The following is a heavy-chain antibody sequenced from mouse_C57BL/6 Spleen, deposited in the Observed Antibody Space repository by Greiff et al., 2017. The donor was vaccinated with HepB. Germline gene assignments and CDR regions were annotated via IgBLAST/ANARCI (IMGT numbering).Heavy chain of an antibody. J-gene: IGHJ2*01. Sequence: DVKLVESGGGLVKPGGSLKLSCAASGFTFSSYAMSWVRQTPEKRLEWVATISDGGSYTYYPDNVKGRFTISRDNAKNNLYLQMSHLKSEDTAMYYCARSPYDYDGDYFDYWGQGTTLTVSS. D-gene: IGHD2-4*01. CDR2: ISDGGSYT. CDR3: ARSPYDYDGDYFDY. V-gene: IGHV5-4*03. CDR1: GFTFSSYA.